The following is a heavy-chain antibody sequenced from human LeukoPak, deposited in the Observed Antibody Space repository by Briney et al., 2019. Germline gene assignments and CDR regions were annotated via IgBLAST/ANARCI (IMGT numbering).Heavy chain of an antibody. J-gene: IGHJ4*02. V-gene: IGHV3-11*04. D-gene: IGHD6-13*01. CDR3: ARDLLSRIAAVDY. CDR1: GFTVSSNY. CDR2: ISSGGTTI. Sequence: PGGSLRLSCAASGFTVSSNYMSWIRQAPGAGLEWISFISSGGTTIDYADSVKGRFSISRDNAKNSLYLQMNSLRAEDTAVYYCARDLLSRIAAVDYWGQGTLVTVSS.